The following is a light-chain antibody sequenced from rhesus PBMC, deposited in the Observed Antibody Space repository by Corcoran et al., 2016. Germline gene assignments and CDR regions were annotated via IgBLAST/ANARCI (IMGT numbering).Light chain of an antibody. J-gene: IGKJ2*01. CDR3: QHGYGTPYS. CDR2: KAS. CDR1: ENVNNY. V-gene: IGKV1-74*01. Sequence: DIQMTQSPSSLSASVGDRVTITCRASENVNNYLNWYQQKPGKAPKLLIYKASTLQSGVPSRFIGSGAGTDNTFTISSLQPEDVATYYCQHGYGTPYSFGQGTKVEIK.